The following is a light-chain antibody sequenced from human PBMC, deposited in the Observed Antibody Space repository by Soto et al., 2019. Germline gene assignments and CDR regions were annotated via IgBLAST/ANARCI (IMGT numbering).Light chain of an antibody. V-gene: IGLV2-14*01. CDR3: SSYTSSSTLV. Sequence: QSVLTQPASVSGSPGQSITISCTGTSSDVGAYNYVSWYQQHPGKAPTLMIFEVNNRPSGVSNRFSGSKSGNTASLAISGLQAEDEADDYCSSYTSSSTLVFGGGTKLTVL. CDR2: EVN. J-gene: IGLJ2*01. CDR1: SSDVGAYNY.